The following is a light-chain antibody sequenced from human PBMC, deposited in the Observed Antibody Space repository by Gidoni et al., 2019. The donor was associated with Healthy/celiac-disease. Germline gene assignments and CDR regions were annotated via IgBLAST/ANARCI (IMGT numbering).Light chain of an antibody. Sequence: IHMTQSPSTLSASVGDRVTITCRASQSISSWLAWYQQKPGKAPKLLIYKASSLESGVPSRFSGSGSGTEFTLTISSLQPDDFATYYCQQYNSYWYSFGQGTKLEIK. CDR1: QSISSW. J-gene: IGKJ2*03. V-gene: IGKV1-5*03. CDR2: KAS. CDR3: QQYNSYWYS.